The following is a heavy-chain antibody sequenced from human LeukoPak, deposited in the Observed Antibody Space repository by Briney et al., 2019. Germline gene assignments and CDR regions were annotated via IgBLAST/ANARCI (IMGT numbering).Heavy chain of an antibody. Sequence: SGTLSLTCAVPGGSISSSNWWSWVRQPPGKGLEWIGEIYHSGSTNYNPPLKSRVTISVDKSKNQYSLKLSSVTAADTAVYYCAREVYSSSWYDYWGQGTLVTVSS. CDR2: IYHSGST. CDR3: AREVYSSSWYDY. CDR1: GGSISSSNW. D-gene: IGHD6-13*01. V-gene: IGHV4-4*02. J-gene: IGHJ4*02.